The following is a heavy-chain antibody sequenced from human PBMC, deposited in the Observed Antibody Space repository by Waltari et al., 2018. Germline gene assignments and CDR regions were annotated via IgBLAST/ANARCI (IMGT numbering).Heavy chain of an antibody. CDR1: GDSINSNSHY. D-gene: IGHD5-12*01. CDR3: ATYIGASVGTAAFDV. J-gene: IGHJ3*01. CDR2: LSYSGTT. V-gene: IGHV4-39*01. Sequence: QLQLQESGPGLVKPSETLSLTCSVSGDSINSNSHYWGWIRQPPGQGLEWIGTLSYSGTTYISPSLKSRVTLSRDTSRNQLSLELGSVTATDTAMYYCATYIGASVGTAAFDVWGQGTMVNVSS.